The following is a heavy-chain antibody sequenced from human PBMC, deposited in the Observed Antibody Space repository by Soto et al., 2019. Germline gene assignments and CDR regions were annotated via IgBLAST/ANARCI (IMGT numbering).Heavy chain of an antibody. D-gene: IGHD3-3*01. V-gene: IGHV3-30*18. CDR3: AKDSFFSYALYWYFDL. Sequence: QVQLVESGGGVVQPGRSLRLSCAASGFTFSSYGMHWVRQAPGKGLEWVAVISYDGSNKYYADSVKGRFTISRDNSKNTLYLQMNSLRAEDTAVYYCAKDSFFSYALYWYFDLWGRRTLVTVSS. CDR2: ISYDGSNK. J-gene: IGHJ2*01. CDR1: GFTFSSYG.